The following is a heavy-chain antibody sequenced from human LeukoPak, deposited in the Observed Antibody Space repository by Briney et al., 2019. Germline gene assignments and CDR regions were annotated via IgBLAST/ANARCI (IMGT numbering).Heavy chain of an antibody. CDR1: GGSISSYY. D-gene: IGHD2-2*01. CDR2: IYYSGST. Sequence: TLSLTCTASGGSISSYYWSWIRQPPGKCLEWIGYIYYSGSTNYNPSLKSRVTISVNTSKNQFSLKLTSVTAADTAVYYCARVRGSTSSVFDYWGQGTLVTVSS. V-gene: IGHV4-59*01. J-gene: IGHJ4*02. CDR3: ARVRGSTSSVFDY.